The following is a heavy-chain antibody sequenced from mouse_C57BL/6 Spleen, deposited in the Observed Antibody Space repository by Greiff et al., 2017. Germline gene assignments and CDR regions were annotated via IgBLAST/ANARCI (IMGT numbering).Heavy chain of an antibody. CDR3: TAIYCSYDGFAY. CDR2: IDPETGGT. J-gene: IGHJ3*01. V-gene: IGHV1-15*01. D-gene: IGHD2-12*01. CDR1: GYTFTDYE. Sequence: VQLQQSGAELVRPGASVTLSCKASGYTFTDYEMHWVKQTPVHGLEWIGAIDPETGGTAYNQKFKGKAILTADKSSSTAYMQLRRLTSEDSAVYYCTAIYCSYDGFAYWGQGTLVTVSA.